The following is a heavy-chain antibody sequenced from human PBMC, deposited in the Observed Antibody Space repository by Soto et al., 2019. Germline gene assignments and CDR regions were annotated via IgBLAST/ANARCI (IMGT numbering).Heavy chain of an antibody. V-gene: IGHV4-34*01. CDR3: ARGPPGYSSSWYYFDY. D-gene: IGHD6-13*01. J-gene: IGHJ4*02. Sequence: SETLSLTCAVYGGSFSGYYWSWIRQPPGKGLEWIGEINQSGSTNYNPSLKSRVTISVDTSKNQFSLKLSSVTAADTAVYYCARGPPGYSSSWYYFDYWGQGTLVTVSS. CDR1: GGSFSGYY. CDR2: INQSGST.